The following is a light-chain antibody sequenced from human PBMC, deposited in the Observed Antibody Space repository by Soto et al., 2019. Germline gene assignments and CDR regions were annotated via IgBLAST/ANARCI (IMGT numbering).Light chain of an antibody. CDR3: QQSSSTPQT. J-gene: IGKJ4*01. CDR2: DAS. Sequence: EIVLTQSPATLSLSPGERATLSCRASQSVSSYLAWYQQKPGQAPRLLIYDASNRATGIPARFSGSGSGTDFTLTISSLEPEDFAVYYCQQSSSTPQTFGGGTRVEIK. CDR1: QSVSSY. V-gene: IGKV3-11*01.